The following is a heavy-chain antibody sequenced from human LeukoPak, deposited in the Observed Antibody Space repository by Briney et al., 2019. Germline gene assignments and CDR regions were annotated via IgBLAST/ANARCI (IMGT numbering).Heavy chain of an antibody. Sequence: ASVKVSCKASGYTFTGYYMHWVRQAPGQGLEWMGWINPNSGGTNYAQKLQGRVTMTTDTSTSTAYMELRSLRSDDTAVYYCARGGSSGWYLFDYWGQGTLVTVSS. V-gene: IGHV1-2*02. CDR1: GYTFTGYY. CDR3: ARGGSSGWYLFDY. J-gene: IGHJ4*02. CDR2: INPNSGGT. D-gene: IGHD6-19*01.